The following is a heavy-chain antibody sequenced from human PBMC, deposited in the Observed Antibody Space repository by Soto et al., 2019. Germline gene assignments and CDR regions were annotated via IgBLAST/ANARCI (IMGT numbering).Heavy chain of an antibody. J-gene: IGHJ5*02. CDR1: GGSISSGGYY. Sequence: QVQLQESGPGLVKPSQTLSLTCTVSGGSISSGGYYWSWIRQHPGKGLEWIGYIYYSGSTYYNPSLKSRVTISVDTPKNQFSLKLSSVTAADTAGYYCARARDIVVVPAPNWFDPWGQGTLVTVSS. D-gene: IGHD2-2*01. CDR2: IYYSGST. CDR3: ARARDIVVVPAPNWFDP. V-gene: IGHV4-31*03.